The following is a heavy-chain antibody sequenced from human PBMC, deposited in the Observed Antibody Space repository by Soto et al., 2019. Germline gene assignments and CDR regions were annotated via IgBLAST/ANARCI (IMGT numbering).Heavy chain of an antibody. CDR3: ARYIPGVRYYGMDV. CDR1: GFTFSSYA. Sequence: EVQLLESGGGLVQPGGSLRLSCAASGFTFSSYAMKWVRQAPGKGLEWVSLIGESGPPTDYEDSVKGRFTISRENSGNTLFLEMYSLRAEDTAVYYCARYIPGVRYYGMDVWGQGTTVTVSS. CDR2: IGESGPPT. D-gene: IGHD2-2*01. V-gene: IGHV3-23*01. J-gene: IGHJ6*02.